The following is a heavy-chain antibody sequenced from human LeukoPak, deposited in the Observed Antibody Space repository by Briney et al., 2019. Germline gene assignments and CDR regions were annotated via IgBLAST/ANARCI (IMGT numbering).Heavy chain of an antibody. CDR2: IYYSGST. V-gene: IGHV4-31*03. CDR1: GGSISSGGYY. D-gene: IGHD4-17*01. Sequence: PSETLSLTCTVSGGSISSGGYYWSWIRQHPGKGLEWIGYIYYSGSTYYNPSLKSRVTISVDTSKNQFSLKLSSVTAADTAVYYCARGAPDDYGDYGYFDYWGQGTLVTVSS. CDR3: ARGAPDDYGDYGYFDY. J-gene: IGHJ4*02.